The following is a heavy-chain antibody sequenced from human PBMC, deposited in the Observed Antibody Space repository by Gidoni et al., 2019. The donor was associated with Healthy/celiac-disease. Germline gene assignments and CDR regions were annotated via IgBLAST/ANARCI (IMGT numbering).Heavy chain of an antibody. V-gene: IGHV4-34*01. J-gene: IGHJ3*02. CDR3: ARSKQHFRAFDI. Sequence: NYNPSLKSRVTISVDTSKNQFSLKLSSVTAADTAVYYCARSKQHFRAFDIWGQGTMVTVSS. D-gene: IGHD1-1*01.